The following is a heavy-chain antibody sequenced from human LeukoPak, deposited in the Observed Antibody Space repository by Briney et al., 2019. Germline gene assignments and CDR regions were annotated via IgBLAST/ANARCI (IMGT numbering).Heavy chain of an antibody. CDR3: TRHHTPYSSGWLGYYYYYGMDV. V-gene: IGHV3-73*01. D-gene: IGHD6-19*01. CDR1: GFTFSGSA. Sequence: GGSLKLSCAASGFTFSGSAMHWVRQASGKGLEWVGRIRSKANSYATAYAASVKGRFTISRDDSKNTAYLQMNSLKTEDTAVYYCTRHHTPYSSGWLGYYYYYGMDVWGQGTTVTVSS. J-gene: IGHJ6*02. CDR2: IRSKANSYAT.